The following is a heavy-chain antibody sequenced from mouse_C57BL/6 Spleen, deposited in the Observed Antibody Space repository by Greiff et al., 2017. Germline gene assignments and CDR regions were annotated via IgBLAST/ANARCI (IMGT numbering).Heavy chain of an antibody. Sequence: EVQLQQSGPELVKPGASVKLSCKASGYTFTDYYMNWVKQSHGKSLEWIGDINPNNGGTSYNQKFKGQGTLTVDKSSSTAYMELRSLTSEDSAVLYCAGRDGYPAWFAYWGQGTLVTVSA. D-gene: IGHD2-3*01. CDR1: GYTFTDYY. CDR3: AGRDGYPAWFAY. CDR2: INPNNGGT. V-gene: IGHV1-26*01. J-gene: IGHJ3*01.